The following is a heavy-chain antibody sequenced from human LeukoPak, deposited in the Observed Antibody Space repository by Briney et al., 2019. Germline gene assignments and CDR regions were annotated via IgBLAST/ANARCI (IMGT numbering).Heavy chain of an antibody. CDR3: GRIHRDSGSPTWFY. V-gene: IGHV4-39*07. CDR2: IYYSGST. Sequence: SETLSLTCTVSGGSISSGGYYWSWIRQPPGKGLEWIGSIYYSGSTYYNPSLKSRVTISVDTSKNQFSLKLSSVTAADTAVYYCGRIHRDSGSPTWFYWGQGTLVTVSS. J-gene: IGHJ4*02. CDR1: GGSISSGGYY. D-gene: IGHD3-10*01.